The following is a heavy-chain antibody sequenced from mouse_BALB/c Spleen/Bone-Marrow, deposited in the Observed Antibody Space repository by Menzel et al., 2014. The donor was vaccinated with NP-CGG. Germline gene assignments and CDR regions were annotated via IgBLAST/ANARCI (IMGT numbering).Heavy chain of an antibody. J-gene: IGHJ4*01. CDR1: GYTFTSYW. D-gene: IGHD2-1*01. V-gene: IGHV1-69*02. CDR2: IYPSDSYT. CDR3: TLLSPMDY. Sequence: VRLQQSGAELVRPGASVKLSCKASGYTFTSYWINWVKQRPGQGLEWIGNIYPSDSYTNYNQKFKDKATLTVDKSSSTAYMQLGSPTSEDSAVYYCTLLSPMDYWGQGTSVTVSS.